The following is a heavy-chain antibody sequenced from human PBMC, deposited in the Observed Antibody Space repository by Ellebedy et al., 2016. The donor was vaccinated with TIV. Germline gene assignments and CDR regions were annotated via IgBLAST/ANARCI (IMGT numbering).Heavy chain of an antibody. CDR1: GFTFDDYA. D-gene: IGHD4-17*01. CDR2: ISGSGGST. J-gene: IGHJ4*02. CDR3: ASGNTVTTSDY. Sequence: GGSLRLXXAASGFTFDDYAMHWVRQAPGKGLEWVSAISGSGGSTYYADSVKGRFTISRDNSKNTLYLQMNSLRAEDTAVYYCASGNTVTTSDYWGQGTLVTVSS. V-gene: IGHV3-23*01.